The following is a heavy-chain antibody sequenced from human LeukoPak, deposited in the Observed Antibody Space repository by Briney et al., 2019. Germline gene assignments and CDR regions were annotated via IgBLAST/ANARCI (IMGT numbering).Heavy chain of an antibody. D-gene: IGHD3-22*01. Sequence: PGGSLRPSCAVSGFTFSNYWMHWVRQAPGKGLVWVSRINSDGITTSYADSVKGRFTISRDNAKNTLYLQMNNLRVEDAAVYYCVRGYSSGYRLDYWGQGTLVTVSS. CDR3: VRGYSSGYRLDY. CDR2: INSDGITT. V-gene: IGHV3-74*01. J-gene: IGHJ4*02. CDR1: GFTFSNYW.